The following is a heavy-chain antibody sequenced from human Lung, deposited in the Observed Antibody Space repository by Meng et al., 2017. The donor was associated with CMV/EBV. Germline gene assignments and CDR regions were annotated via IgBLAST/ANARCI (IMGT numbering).Heavy chain of an antibody. J-gene: IGHJ2*01. V-gene: IGHV3-30-3*01. CDR3: SRDDTDA. CDR2: ISSDGDDK. CDR1: GFTLGRSA. Sequence: GGSLRSPYAASGFTLGRSAIHWIPQAPGKGLGGVAVISSDGDDKYYADSVKGRFTISRDNLKNRLYLQKNSLRVEDTAIYYCSRDDTDAWGRGTVVTVSS.